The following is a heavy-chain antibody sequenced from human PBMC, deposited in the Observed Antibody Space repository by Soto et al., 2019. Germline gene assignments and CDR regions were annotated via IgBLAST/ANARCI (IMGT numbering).Heavy chain of an antibody. Sequence: HVQLVQSGGELKKPGASVKFSCNTSGYTFNTYFITWVRQAPGQGLEWMGWISPHNGNTNYAEKFQGRVTMTADTITKTAYMELRNLRIDDTAVYYCARDTGNSFDYWGQGTPVTVSS. CDR1: GYTFNTYF. V-gene: IGHV1-18*01. CDR2: ISPHNGNT. CDR3: ARDTGNSFDY. J-gene: IGHJ4*02.